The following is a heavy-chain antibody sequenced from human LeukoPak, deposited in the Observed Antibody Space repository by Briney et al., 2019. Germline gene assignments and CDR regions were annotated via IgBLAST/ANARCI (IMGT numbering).Heavy chain of an antibody. D-gene: IGHD6-13*01. Sequence: PGGSLRLSCAASGFTLSTYWMHWVRQGPGKGLGWVSCINSDGSRTTYADSVKGRFTISREKAKKTLYLQMNTLRVEDTAVYYCARGSWSAADTNIDYWGQGTLVTVSS. CDR3: ARGSWSAADTNIDY. J-gene: IGHJ4*02. CDR2: INSDGSRT. CDR1: GFTLSTYW. V-gene: IGHV3-74*01.